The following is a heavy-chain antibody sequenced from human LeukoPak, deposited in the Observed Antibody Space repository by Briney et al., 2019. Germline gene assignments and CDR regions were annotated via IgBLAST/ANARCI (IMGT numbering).Heavy chain of an antibody. J-gene: IGHJ4*02. Sequence: PSETLSLTCTVSGGSISSYYWSWIRQPPGKGLEWIGSIYYSGSTYYNPSLKSRVTISVDTSKNQFSLKLSSVTAADTAVYYCARRTGSYYGVDYWGQGTLVTVSS. V-gene: IGHV4-59*05. D-gene: IGHD1-26*01. CDR2: IYYSGST. CDR1: GGSISSYY. CDR3: ARRTGSYYGVDY.